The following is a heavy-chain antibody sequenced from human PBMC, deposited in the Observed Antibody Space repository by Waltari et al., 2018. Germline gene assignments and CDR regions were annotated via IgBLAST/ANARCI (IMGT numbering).Heavy chain of an antibody. CDR3: ARGMSSVWYGPFDY. CDR1: GGSINIYY. J-gene: IGHJ4*02. V-gene: IGHV4-59*08. Sequence: QVQLQESGPGLVKPSETLSLTCTVSGGSINIYYWSWLRQPPGKGLEWIGYVYYTGNTIYNPSLESRVNVSADTSKNQVSLRLRSVTAADTAVYYCARGMSSVWYGPFDYWGQGTLVTVSS. D-gene: IGHD6-19*01. CDR2: VYYTGNT.